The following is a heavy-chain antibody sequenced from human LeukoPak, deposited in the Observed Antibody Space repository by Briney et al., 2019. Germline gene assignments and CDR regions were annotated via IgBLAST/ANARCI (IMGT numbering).Heavy chain of an antibody. CDR2: INTDGSST. J-gene: IGHJ4*02. D-gene: IGHD4-17*01. Sequence: GSLRLSCAASGFTFSSYWMHWVRQAPVKGLVWVSRINTDGSSTSYADSVKGRFTISRDNAKNTLYLQMNSLRAEDTAVYYCARVLRSHGDLFDYWGQGTLVTVS. CDR3: ARVLRSHGDLFDY. V-gene: IGHV3-74*01. CDR1: GFTFSSYW.